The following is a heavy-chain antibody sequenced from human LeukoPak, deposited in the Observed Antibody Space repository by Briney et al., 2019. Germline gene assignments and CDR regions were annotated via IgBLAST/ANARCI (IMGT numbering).Heavy chain of an antibody. J-gene: IGHJ6*03. CDR2: IYYSGST. Sequence: SETLSLTCTVSGGSISSYYWSWIRQPPGKGLEWIGYIYYSGSTNYNPSLKSRVTISVDTSKNQFSLKLSSVTAAGTAVYYCARGRDGYNWGPGRGYYYYMDVWGKGTTVTVSS. D-gene: IGHD5-24*01. CDR3: ARGRDGYNWGPGRGYYYYMDV. V-gene: IGHV4-59*01. CDR1: GGSISSYY.